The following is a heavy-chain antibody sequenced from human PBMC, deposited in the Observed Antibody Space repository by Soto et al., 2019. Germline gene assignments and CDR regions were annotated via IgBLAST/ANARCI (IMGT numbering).Heavy chain of an antibody. D-gene: IGHD3-16*01. CDR3: AKDLRDWGFFDY. CDR1: GFTFSSYS. Sequence: GGSLRLSCAASGFTFSSYSMNWVRQAPGKGLEWVSYISSSSSTIYYADSVKGRFTISRDNAKNSLYLQMNNLRPEDTAMYYCAKDLRDWGFFDYWGLGTLVTVSS. J-gene: IGHJ4*02. V-gene: IGHV3-48*01. CDR2: ISSSSSTI.